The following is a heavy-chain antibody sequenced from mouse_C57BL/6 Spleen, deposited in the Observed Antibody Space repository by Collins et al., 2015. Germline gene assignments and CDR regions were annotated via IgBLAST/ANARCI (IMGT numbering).Heavy chain of an antibody. V-gene: IGHV7-3*01. Sequence: EVKLVESGGGLVQPGGSLSLSCAASGFTFTDYYMSWVRQPPGKALEWLGFIRNKANGYTTEYSASVKGRFTISRDNSQSILYLQMNALRAEDSATYYCARSLTGTFYFDYWGQGTTLTVSS. CDR2: IRNKANGYTT. D-gene: IGHD4-1*01. J-gene: IGHJ2*01. CDR1: GFTFTDYY. CDR3: ARSLTGTFYFDY.